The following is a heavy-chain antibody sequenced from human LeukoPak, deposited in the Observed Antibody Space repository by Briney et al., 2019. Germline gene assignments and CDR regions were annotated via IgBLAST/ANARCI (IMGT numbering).Heavy chain of an antibody. CDR1: GFTFTTYW. CDR2: INQDGTEK. J-gene: IGHJ4*02. CDR3: AKVAKYYYGSETYYFFEH. V-gene: IGHV3-7*01. Sequence: GGSLSLSCAASGFTFTTYWMTWVRQAPGKGLEWVANINQDGTEKYYVDSVKGRFTISRDNAKNSLYLQMNSLRVEDTAVYYCAKVAKYYYGSETYYFFEHWGQGTPVTASS. D-gene: IGHD3-10*01.